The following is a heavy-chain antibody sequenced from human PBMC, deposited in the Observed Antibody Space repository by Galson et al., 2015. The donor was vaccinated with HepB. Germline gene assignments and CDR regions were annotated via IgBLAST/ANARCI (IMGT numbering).Heavy chain of an antibody. D-gene: IGHD6-6*01. Sequence: LSLTCTVSGGSINGYYWTWIRQPPGKGLEYIGYIYYTGDTHFSPSLKSRVTILVDTSKNQFSLDLSSVTAADTAVYYCARTLPGRRLWDYWGQGIPVTVSS. CDR2: IYYTGDT. CDR3: ARTLPGRRLWDY. CDR1: GGSINGYY. J-gene: IGHJ4*02. V-gene: IGHV4-59*01.